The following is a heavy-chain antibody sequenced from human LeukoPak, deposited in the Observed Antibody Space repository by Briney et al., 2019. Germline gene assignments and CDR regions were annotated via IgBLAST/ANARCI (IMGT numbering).Heavy chain of an antibody. V-gene: IGHV3-30-3*01. D-gene: IGHD3-10*01. CDR1: GFTFRNHV. CDR3: AREGYYGSGSRSSLYFDY. CDR2: TSSDLNMK. Sequence: WGSLRLSCAASGFTFRNHVIDWVRQAPGKGLEWVAVTSSDLNMKLYADSVKGRFTISRDNSRNTLYLQMNSLRAEDTAIYYCAREGYYGSGSRSSLYFDYWGQGTLVTVSS. J-gene: IGHJ4*02.